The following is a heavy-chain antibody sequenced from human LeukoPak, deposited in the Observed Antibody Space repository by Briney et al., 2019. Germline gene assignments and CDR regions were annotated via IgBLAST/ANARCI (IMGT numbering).Heavy chain of an antibody. Sequence: SETLSLTCTVSGGSISSYYWSWIRQPAGKGLEWIGRIYISGSTNYNPSLQSRVTMSLDTSKNQFSLKLSSVTAADTAVYSCARGGDGYNYVRPVDYFDYWGQGTLVTVSS. D-gene: IGHD5-24*01. CDR3: ARGGDGYNYVRPVDYFDY. CDR1: GGSISSYY. J-gene: IGHJ4*02. V-gene: IGHV4-4*07. CDR2: IYISGST.